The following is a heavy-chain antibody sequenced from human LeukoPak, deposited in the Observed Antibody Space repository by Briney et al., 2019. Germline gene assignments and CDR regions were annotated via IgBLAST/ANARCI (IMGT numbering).Heavy chain of an antibody. CDR2: IHYSGTT. D-gene: IGHD5-12*01. Sequence: SETLSLTCTVSGGSISSHTSYWGWIRQPPGKGLEWIGNIHYSGTTSYNPSLKSRVTLSVDTSKNQFSLKLTSVTAADTAVYYCARRRERSAYRDYWGQGSLVTVSS. V-gene: IGHV4-39*01. CDR1: GGSISSHTSY. J-gene: IGHJ4*02. CDR3: ARRRERSAYRDY.